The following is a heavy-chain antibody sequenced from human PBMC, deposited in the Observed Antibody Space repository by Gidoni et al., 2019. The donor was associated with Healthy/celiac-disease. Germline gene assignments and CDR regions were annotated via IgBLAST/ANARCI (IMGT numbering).Heavy chain of an antibody. Sequence: QVQLVQSGAEAKKTGASLKGSCQASGYTFTGYYMHWVRQAPGQGLEWMGWINPNSGGTNYAQKFQGRVTMTRDTSISTAYMELSRLRSDDTAVYYCVTTSRITMVRGNFDYWGQGTLVTVSS. D-gene: IGHD3-10*01. CDR3: VTTSRITMVRGNFDY. J-gene: IGHJ4*02. CDR1: GYTFTGYY. CDR2: INPNSGGT. V-gene: IGHV1-2*02.